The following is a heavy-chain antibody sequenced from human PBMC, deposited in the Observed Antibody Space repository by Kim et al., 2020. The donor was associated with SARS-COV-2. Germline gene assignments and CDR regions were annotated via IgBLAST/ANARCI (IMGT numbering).Heavy chain of an antibody. D-gene: IGHD2-2*01. V-gene: IGHV3-21*01. Sequence: SLKGRFTISRDNAKNSLYLQMNSLGAGDTAVYYCARDRVVDYYYYGMDVWGQGTTVTVSS. CDR3: ARDRVVDYYYYGMDV. J-gene: IGHJ6*02.